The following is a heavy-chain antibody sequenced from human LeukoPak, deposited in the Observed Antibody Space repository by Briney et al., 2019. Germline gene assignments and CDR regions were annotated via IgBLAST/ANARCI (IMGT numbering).Heavy chain of an antibody. Sequence: GGSLRLSCAASGFIVNNNYMNWVRQAPGKGLEWVSLIYSGGSTYYADSVKGRFTISRDNSKNTLYLQMNSLRAEDTAVYYCARGCYGLDVWGQGTTVTVSS. V-gene: IGHV3-53*01. CDR2: IYSGGST. CDR3: ARGCYGLDV. CDR1: GFIVNNNY. J-gene: IGHJ6*02.